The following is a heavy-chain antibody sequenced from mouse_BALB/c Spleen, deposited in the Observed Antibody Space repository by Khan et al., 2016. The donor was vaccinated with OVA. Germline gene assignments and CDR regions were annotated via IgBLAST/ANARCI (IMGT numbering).Heavy chain of an antibody. CDR1: GYTFTSYW. V-gene: IGHV1-7*01. CDR3: ARDRIDY. CDR2: INPTSGYT. J-gene: IGHJ2*01. Sequence: VNLVESGAELAKPGASVKMSCKASGYTFTSYWMHWIKQRPGQGLEWIGYINPTSGYTDYNQTFKDKATLTADKSHSTAYMLLSSLTSDDSAVYYCARDRIDYWGQGTALTVSS.